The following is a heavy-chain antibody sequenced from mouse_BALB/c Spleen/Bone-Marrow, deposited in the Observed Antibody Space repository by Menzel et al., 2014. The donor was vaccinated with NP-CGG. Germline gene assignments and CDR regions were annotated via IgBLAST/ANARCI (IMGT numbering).Heavy chain of an antibody. CDR3: ARDLYYYGFDS. J-gene: IGHJ2*01. CDR2: LWGDGST. D-gene: IGHD1-1*01. Sequence: VKVVESGPGLVAPSQSLSIPCTVSGFSLTDYGVNWVRQPPGKNLEWLGMLWGDGSTDYNSAFKSRLSISKDNSQSXVFLKMNSLKTDDTARYYCARDLYYYGFDSWGQGTTLTVSS. V-gene: IGHV2-6-7*01. CDR1: GFSLTDYG.